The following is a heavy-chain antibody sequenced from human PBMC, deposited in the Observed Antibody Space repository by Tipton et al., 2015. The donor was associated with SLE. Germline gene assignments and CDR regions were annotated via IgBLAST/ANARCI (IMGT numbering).Heavy chain of an antibody. J-gene: IGHJ2*01. CDR3: ARLTGEYWYFDL. V-gene: IGHV4-30-2*03. Sequence: TLSLTCAVSGGSISSGGYSWSWIRQPPGKGLEWIGSIYYSGSTYYNPSLKSRVTISVDTSKNQFSLKLSSVTAADTAVYYCARLTGEYWYFDLWGRGTLVTVSS. CDR2: IYYSGST. CDR1: GGSISSGGYS. D-gene: IGHD1-20*01.